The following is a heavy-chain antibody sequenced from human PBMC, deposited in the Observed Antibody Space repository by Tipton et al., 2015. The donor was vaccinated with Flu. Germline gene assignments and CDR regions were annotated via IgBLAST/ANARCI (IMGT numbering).Heavy chain of an antibody. CDR1: IDSISGYY. Sequence: TLSLTCKVSIDSISGYYWSWVRQSAGKGLEWIGRIYPGVSTNYNPSLRSRLTLSVDTSKKQFSLRLTSVTAADTAVHFCAREEAVDHFGSAIHYWGQGTQVTVSS. CDR2: IYPGVST. CDR3: AREEAVDHFGSAIHY. D-gene: IGHD3-10*01. V-gene: IGHV4-4*07. J-gene: IGHJ4*02.